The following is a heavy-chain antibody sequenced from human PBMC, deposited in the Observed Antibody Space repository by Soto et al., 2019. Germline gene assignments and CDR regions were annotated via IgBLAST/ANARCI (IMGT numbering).Heavy chain of an antibody. D-gene: IGHD1-1*01. J-gene: IGHJ4*02. CDR2: IYIGGST. Sequence: EVQLVESGGGLIQPGGSLRLSCAASGFTVSSNYMSWVRQAPGKGLEWVSFIYIGGSTYYPDSVKGRFTISRDNSKNPLYLQMNSLRAEDTAVYYCAVLNSLDYWGQGTLVTVSS. CDR1: GFTVSSNY. CDR3: AVLNSLDY. V-gene: IGHV3-53*01.